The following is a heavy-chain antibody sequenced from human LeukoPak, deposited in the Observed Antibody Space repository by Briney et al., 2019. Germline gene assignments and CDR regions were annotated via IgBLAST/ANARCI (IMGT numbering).Heavy chain of an antibody. Sequence: GGSLRLSCAASGFTFSGYWMSWLRQAPGKGLEWVANIKQEGTEKYYVDSVKGRFIISRDNAKNSLYLQMNSLRAEDTAVYYCARDGSGWSVYWGQGTLVTVSS. CDR3: ARDGSGWSVY. CDR1: GFTFSGYW. V-gene: IGHV3-7*01. D-gene: IGHD6-19*01. CDR2: IKQEGTEK. J-gene: IGHJ4*02.